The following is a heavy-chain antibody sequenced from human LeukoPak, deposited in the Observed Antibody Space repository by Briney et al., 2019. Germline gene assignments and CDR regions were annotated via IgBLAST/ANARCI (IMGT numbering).Heavy chain of an antibody. J-gene: IGHJ4*02. CDR2: IRYDGSNK. D-gene: IGHD3-9*01. CDR3: ARPQGRHFDWPAAVY. Sequence: GGSLRLSCAASGFTFSSYGMHWVRQAPGKGLEWVAFIRYDGSNKYYADSVKGRFTISRDNSKNTLYLQMNSLRAEDTAVYYCARPQGRHFDWPAAVYWGQGTLVTVSS. V-gene: IGHV3-30*02. CDR1: GFTFSSYG.